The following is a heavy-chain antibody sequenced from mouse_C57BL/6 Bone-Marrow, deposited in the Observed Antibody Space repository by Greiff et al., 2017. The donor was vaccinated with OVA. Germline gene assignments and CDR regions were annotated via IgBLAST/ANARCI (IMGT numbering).Heavy chain of an antibody. D-gene: IGHD3-2*02. J-gene: IGHJ3*01. Sequence: VKLVESGAELARPGASVKLSCKASGYTFTSYGISWVKQRTGQGLEWIGEIYPRSGNTYYNEKFKGKATLTADKSSSTAYMELRSLTSEDSAVYFCARGGDSSGYLPWFAYWGQGTLVTVSA. CDR2: IYPRSGNT. V-gene: IGHV1-81*01. CDR3: ARGGDSSGYLPWFAY. CDR1: GYTFTSYG.